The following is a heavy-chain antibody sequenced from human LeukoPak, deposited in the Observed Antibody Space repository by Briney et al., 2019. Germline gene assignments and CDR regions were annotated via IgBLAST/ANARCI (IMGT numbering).Heavy chain of an antibody. D-gene: IGHD6-13*01. Sequence: ASVKVSCKTSGYTFTTYGFSWVRQAPGQGLEWMGWISAYNGDINYAQKFQGRLTMTTDTFTNTAYLELRSLRSDDTAVYYCARDHSSSGQLFDYWGQGTLVTVSS. CDR3: ARDHSSSGQLFDY. CDR1: GYTFTTYG. V-gene: IGHV1-18*01. J-gene: IGHJ4*02. CDR2: ISAYNGDI.